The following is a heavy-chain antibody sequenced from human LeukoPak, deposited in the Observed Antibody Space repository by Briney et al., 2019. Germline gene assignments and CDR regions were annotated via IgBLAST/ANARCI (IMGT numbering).Heavy chain of an antibody. J-gene: IGHJ4*02. CDR3: ARDRDSYGYGVDYFDY. CDR1: GFTFSSYS. V-gene: IGHV3-21*01. D-gene: IGHD5-18*01. CDR2: ISSSSSYI. Sequence: KTGGSLRLSCAASGFTFSSYSMNWVRQAPGKGLEWVSSISSSSSYIYYADSVKGRFTISRDNAKNSLYLQMNSLRAEDTAVYYCARDRDSYGYGVDYFDYWGQGTLVTVSS.